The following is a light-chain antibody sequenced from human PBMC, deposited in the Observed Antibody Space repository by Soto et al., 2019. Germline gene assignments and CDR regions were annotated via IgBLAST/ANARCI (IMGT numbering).Light chain of an antibody. J-gene: IGKJ1*01. Sequence: DIQMTQSPSTLSASVGDRVTITCRASQSISNSLAWYQQKPGKAPKLLIYAASSLKSGVPSRFSGSGSGTEYTLTISSLQPDDSATYYCQQYNGYWTFGQGTKVEIK. V-gene: IGKV1-5*03. CDR1: QSISNS. CDR3: QQYNGYWT. CDR2: AAS.